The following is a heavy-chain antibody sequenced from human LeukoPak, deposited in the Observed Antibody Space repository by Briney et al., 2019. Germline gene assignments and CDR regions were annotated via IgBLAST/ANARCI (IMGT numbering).Heavy chain of an antibody. D-gene: IGHD3-10*01. J-gene: IGHJ6*03. CDR1: GGSIRGYY. V-gene: IGHV4-59*01. CDR2: IYSSGST. CDR3: ARVFDSGSQAYFYYMDV. Sequence: PSETLSLTCNVSGGSIRGYYWSWIRQPPGKGLEWIGYIYSSGSTNYNPSLKSRVTMSVDTSRNQFSLKVSSVTAADTAVYYCARVFDSGSQAYFYYMDVWGKGTTVTISS.